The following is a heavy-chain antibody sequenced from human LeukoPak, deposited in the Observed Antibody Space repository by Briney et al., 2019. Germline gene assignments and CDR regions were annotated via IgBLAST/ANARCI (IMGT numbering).Heavy chain of an antibody. Sequence: SGSLCLTCTVSGSISGYYWSWIRQPPGKGLGWIGYIYTSGSTNYNPSHASRVTVSVYTSKNKFSLDLSSVTAGDTAAYSSASQKCTSTSCLTKNAFDMGRQGTMLTVS. CDR3: ASQKCTSTSCLTKNAFDM. CDR1: GSISGYY. D-gene: IGHD2-2*01. J-gene: IGHJ3*02. CDR2: IYTSGST. V-gene: IGHV4-4*09.